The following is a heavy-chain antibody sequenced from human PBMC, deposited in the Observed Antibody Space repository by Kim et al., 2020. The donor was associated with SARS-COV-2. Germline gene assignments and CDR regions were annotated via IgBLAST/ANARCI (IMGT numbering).Heavy chain of an antibody. Sequence: GGGGSTHDADSVKGRFTISRDNSKNTLDLQMNGLRAEDTAVYYCAKGWGYWGQGTLVTVSS. CDR3: AKGWGY. J-gene: IGHJ4*02. V-gene: IGHV3-23*01. D-gene: IGHD3-16*01. CDR2: GGGGST.